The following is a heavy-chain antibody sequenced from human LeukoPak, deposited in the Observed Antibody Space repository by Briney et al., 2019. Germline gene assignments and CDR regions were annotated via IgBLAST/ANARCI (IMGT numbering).Heavy chain of an antibody. CDR1: EFIFSGYS. CDR2: ISTGSATI. D-gene: IGHD6-19*01. CDR3: ARGYSSGPSAVDY. V-gene: IGHV3-48*04. Sequence: GGSLRLSCAASEFIFSGYSMNWVRQAPGKGLEWVSYISTGSATIYYADSVKGRFTISRDNAQKSLYLQMNSLRAEDTAVYYCARGYSSGPSAVDYWGQGTLVTVSS. J-gene: IGHJ4*02.